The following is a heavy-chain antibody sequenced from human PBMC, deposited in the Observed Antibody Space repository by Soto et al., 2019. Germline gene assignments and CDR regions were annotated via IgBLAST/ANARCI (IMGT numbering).Heavy chain of an antibody. Sequence: QPGGSLRLSCAASGFTFSSYAMHWVRQAPGKGLEYVSAISSNGGSTYYANSVKGRFTISRDNSKNTLYLQMGSLRAEDMAVYYCARDQDPLRYFDWLPKSYYYYMDVWGKGTTVTVSS. CDR2: ISSNGGST. J-gene: IGHJ6*03. V-gene: IGHV3-64*01. CDR3: ARDQDPLRYFDWLPKSYYYYMDV. CDR1: GFTFSSYA. D-gene: IGHD3-9*01.